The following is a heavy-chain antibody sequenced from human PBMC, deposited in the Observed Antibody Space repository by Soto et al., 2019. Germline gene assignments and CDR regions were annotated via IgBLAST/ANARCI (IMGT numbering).Heavy chain of an antibody. J-gene: IGHJ4*02. Sequence: QVQLVQSGAEVKKPGSSVKVSCKASGGTFSSYAISWVRQAPGQGLEWMGGIIPIFGTANYAQKFQGRVTIIADESTSTAYMELSSLRSEDTAVYYCASSPYCSSTRGWAGGCYFDYCGQGNLFTASS. D-gene: IGHD2-2*01. CDR1: GGTFSSYA. CDR3: ASSPYCSSTRGWAGGCYFDY. CDR2: IIPIFGTA. V-gene: IGHV1-69*01.